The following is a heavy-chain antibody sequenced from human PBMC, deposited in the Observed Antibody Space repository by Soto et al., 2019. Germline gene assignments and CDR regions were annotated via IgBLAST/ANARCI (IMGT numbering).Heavy chain of an antibody. CDR1: GFTFSSYA. CDR2: ISYDGSNK. D-gene: IGHD4-4*01. Sequence: PGGSLRLSCAASGFTFSSYAMHWVRQAPGKGLEWVAVISYDGSNKYYADSVKGRFTISRDNSKNTLYLQMNSLRAEDTAVYFCARDPAIYSGKFDYGLDVWGRGTTVTVSS. V-gene: IGHV3-30-3*01. CDR3: ARDPAIYSGKFDYGLDV. J-gene: IGHJ6*02.